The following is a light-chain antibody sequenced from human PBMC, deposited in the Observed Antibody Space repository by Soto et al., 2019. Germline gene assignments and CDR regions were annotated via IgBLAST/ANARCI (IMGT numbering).Light chain of an antibody. Sequence: QSALTQPASVSGSPGQSITISCTGTSSDIGAYNYVSWYQQHPGKAPRLMIFEVSNRPSGVSNRFSGSKSGNTASLTISGLQAEDEADYYCSAYTTSGVFGTGTKLTVL. CDR2: EVS. J-gene: IGLJ1*01. V-gene: IGLV2-14*01. CDR1: SSDIGAYNY. CDR3: SAYTTSGV.